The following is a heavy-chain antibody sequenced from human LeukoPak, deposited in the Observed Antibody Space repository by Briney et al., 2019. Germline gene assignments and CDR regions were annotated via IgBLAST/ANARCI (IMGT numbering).Heavy chain of an antibody. D-gene: IGHD2-15*01. CDR2: INPSGGT. V-gene: IGHV4-34*01. CDR3: ATRRY. J-gene: IGHJ4*02. Sequence: SETLSLTCTVYGGSFSEYYWSWIRQPPGKGLEWIGEINPSGGTNYNPSLKSRVTISVDTSKSQFSLNLSSVTAADTALYYCATRRYWGQGTPVTVSS. CDR1: GGSFSEYY.